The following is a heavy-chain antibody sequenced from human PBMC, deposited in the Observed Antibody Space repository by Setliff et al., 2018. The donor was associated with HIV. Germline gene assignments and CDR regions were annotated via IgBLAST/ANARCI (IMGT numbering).Heavy chain of an antibody. CDR3: ARELGTREWLGYYYYYGMDV. V-gene: IGHV1-46*01. CDR2: INPSGGSS. Sequence: ASVKVSCKASGYTFTSYPMHWVRQAPGQRLEWMGIINPSGGSSSYAQKFQGRVIMTRDTSTSTVYMELKSLRSEDTAVYYCARELGTREWLGYYYYYGMDVWGQGTTVTVSS. CDR1: GYTFTSYP. D-gene: IGHD3-3*01. J-gene: IGHJ6*02.